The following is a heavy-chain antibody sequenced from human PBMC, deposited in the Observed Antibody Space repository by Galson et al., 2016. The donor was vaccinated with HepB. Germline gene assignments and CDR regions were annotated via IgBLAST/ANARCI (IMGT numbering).Heavy chain of an antibody. J-gene: IGHJ4*02. Sequence: QSGAEVTKPGESLKISCKASGYSFTTYYIGWVRQMPGKGLEWMGIIYPGDSDTRYSPSFQGQVTISADKSISTAYLQWSSLKASDTAMYYCASLGEYYDILTGYGLRWGQGTLVTVSS. V-gene: IGHV5-51*01. CDR3: ASLGEYYDILTGYGLR. D-gene: IGHD3-9*01. CDR2: IYPGDSDT. CDR1: GYSFTTYY.